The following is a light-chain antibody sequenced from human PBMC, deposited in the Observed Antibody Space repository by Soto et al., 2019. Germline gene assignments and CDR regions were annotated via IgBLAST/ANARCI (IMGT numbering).Light chain of an antibody. CDR2: GAS. CDR3: QQYYNWPPFT. CDR1: QSISNY. V-gene: IGKV3-15*01. J-gene: IGKJ5*01. Sequence: EIVMTQSPATLSVSAGERVTLSCRASQSISNYLAWSQQKPGQAPRLLIYGASIRATGIPPRFSGSGSGTEFTLIISSPQSEDFAVYYCQQYYNWPPFTFGQGTRLDIK.